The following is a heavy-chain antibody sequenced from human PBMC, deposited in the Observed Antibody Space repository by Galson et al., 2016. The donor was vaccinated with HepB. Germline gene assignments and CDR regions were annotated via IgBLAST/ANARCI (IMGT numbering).Heavy chain of an antibody. CDR3: ARYGDEAGWNFHQ. Sequence: SLRLSCAASGFSFSDYWMTWVRQAPGKGLECVASIKEDASKAFYADSVKGRFTISRDNVEDSLSLQMNSLGSEDTAVYYCARYGDEAGWNFHQWGQGTLVTVSS. CDR2: IKEDASKA. J-gene: IGHJ1*01. CDR1: GFSFSDYW. D-gene: IGHD6-19*01. V-gene: IGHV3-7*03.